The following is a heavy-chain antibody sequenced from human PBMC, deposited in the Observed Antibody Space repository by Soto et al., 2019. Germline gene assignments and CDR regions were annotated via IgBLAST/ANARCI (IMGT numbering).Heavy chain of an antibody. Sequence: TPSETLSLTCTVSGGSISSGGYYWSWIRQHPGKGLEWIGYIYYSGSTYYNPSLKSRVTISVDTSKNQFSLKLSSVTAADTAVYYCAREGLAAAGTENWFDPWGQGTQVTVSS. V-gene: IGHV4-31*03. J-gene: IGHJ5*02. CDR1: GGSISSGGYY. D-gene: IGHD6-13*01. CDR2: IYYSGST. CDR3: AREGLAAAGTENWFDP.